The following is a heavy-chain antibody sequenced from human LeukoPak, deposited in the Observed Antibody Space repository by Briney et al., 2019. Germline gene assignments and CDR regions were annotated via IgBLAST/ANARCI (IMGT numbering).Heavy chain of an antibody. CDR1: GFTFDDYA. Sequence: GGSLRLSCAASGFTFDDYARHWVRQAPGKGLEWVSGISWNSGSIGYADSVKGRFTISRDNAKNSLYLQMNSLRAEDTALYYCAKDQIRRVYYYYGMDVWGQGTTVTVSS. J-gene: IGHJ6*02. CDR2: ISWNSGSI. V-gene: IGHV3-9*01. CDR3: AKDQIRRVYYYYGMDV. D-gene: IGHD4-17*01.